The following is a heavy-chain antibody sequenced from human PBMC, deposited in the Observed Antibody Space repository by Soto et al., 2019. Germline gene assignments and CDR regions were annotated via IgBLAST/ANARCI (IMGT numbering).Heavy chain of an antibody. CDR3: AREGRVTAGRAVIRSGMDV. V-gene: IGHV1-69*06. D-gene: IGHD3-10*01. Sequence: SVKVSCKASVGTFSSYAKSRVRQAPGQGLERLGEIIPIFGTTKYAQNLQGRVTLTADNSTSTAYMELSSLGSEDTAVDYCAREGRVTAGRAVIRSGMDVCSQGTTVTVSS. CDR1: VGTFSSYA. CDR2: IIPIFGTT. J-gene: IGHJ6*02.